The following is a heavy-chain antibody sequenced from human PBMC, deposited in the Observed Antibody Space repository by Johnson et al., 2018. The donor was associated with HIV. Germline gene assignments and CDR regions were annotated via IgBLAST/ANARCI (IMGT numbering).Heavy chain of an antibody. CDR2: INSDGRST. J-gene: IGHJ3*02. Sequence: VQLVESGGGVVRPGGSLRLSCVGSGFTFSTNWMHWVRQAPGKGLVWVSRINSDGRSTSYEDSVKGRFTISRDNAKNTLYLQMDSLGAEDTAVYYCARVSSSSSFDAFDIWGQGTMVTVSS. V-gene: IGHV3-74*03. CDR3: ARVSSSSSFDAFDI. CDR1: GFTFSTNW. D-gene: IGHD6-6*01.